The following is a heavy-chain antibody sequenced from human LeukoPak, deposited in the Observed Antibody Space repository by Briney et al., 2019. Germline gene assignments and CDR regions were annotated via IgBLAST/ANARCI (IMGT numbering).Heavy chain of an antibody. J-gene: IGHJ6*02. V-gene: IGHV3-23*01. Sequence: PGRSLRLSCAASGFTFSSYAMSWVRQAPGKGLEWVSAISGSGGSTYYADSVKGRFTISRDNSKNTLYLQMNSLRAEDTAVYYCAVGASASKYYYYGMDVWGQGTTVTVSS. D-gene: IGHD1-26*01. CDR3: AVGASASKYYYYGMDV. CDR1: GFTFSSYA. CDR2: ISGSGGST.